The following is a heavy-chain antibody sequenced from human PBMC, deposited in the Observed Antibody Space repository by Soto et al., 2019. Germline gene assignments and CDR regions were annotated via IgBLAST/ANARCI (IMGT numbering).Heavy chain of an antibody. CDR1: GGSFSGYY. J-gene: IGHJ5*02. CDR3: ARLDDILTGSPNWFDP. D-gene: IGHD3-9*01. V-gene: IGHV4-34*01. CDR2: INHSGST. Sequence: KSSETLSLTCAVYGGSFSGYYWSWIRQPPGKGLEWIGEINHSGSTNYNPSLKSRVTISVDTSKNQFSLKLSSVTAADTAVYYCARLDDILTGSPNWFDPWGQGTLVTVSS.